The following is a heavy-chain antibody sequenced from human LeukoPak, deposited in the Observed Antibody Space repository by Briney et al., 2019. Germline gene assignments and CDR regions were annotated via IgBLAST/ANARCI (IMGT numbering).Heavy chain of an antibody. J-gene: IGHJ4*02. CDR2: ISHSGRT. V-gene: IGHV4-39*01. Sequence: ASETLSLTCTVSDGSITNTSYYCGWIRQPPGKEQEWIGSISHSGRTNYKPSLKSRATISADTSQNQFSLKLRSVTAADTAVYYCARHTVRGVINYWGQGTLVTVSS. CDR1: DGSITNTSYY. D-gene: IGHD3-10*01. CDR3: ARHTVRGVINY.